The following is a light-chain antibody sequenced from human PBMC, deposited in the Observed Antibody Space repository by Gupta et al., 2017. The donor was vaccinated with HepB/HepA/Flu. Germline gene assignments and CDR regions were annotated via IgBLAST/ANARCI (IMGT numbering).Light chain of an antibody. CDR1: ALPKKY. Sequence: SYELTQPPSVSVSPGQTARITCSGDALPKKYAYWSQQKPGQAPVLVIYKDNERPAGIPERFSGSSSGTIVTLTISGGQAEDEADYSCQSGDSSGTHQVFGGGTKLTVL. CDR3: QSGDSSGTHQV. CDR2: KDN. J-gene: IGLJ3*02. V-gene: IGLV3-25*03.